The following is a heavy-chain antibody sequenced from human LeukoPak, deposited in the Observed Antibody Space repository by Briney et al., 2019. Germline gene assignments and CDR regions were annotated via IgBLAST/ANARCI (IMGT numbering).Heavy chain of an antibody. J-gene: IGHJ4*02. CDR3: AREWDSGSYYLGYFDY. Sequence: GGSLRLSCATSGFTFSDHYMDWVRQAPGKGLEWVGRIRNKANSYTTEYAASVKGRFTISRDDSKNSLYLQMNSLKCEDTAVYYCAREWDSGSYYLGYFDYWGQGTLVTVSS. V-gene: IGHV3-72*01. CDR2: IRNKANSYTT. CDR1: GFTFSDHY. D-gene: IGHD1-26*01.